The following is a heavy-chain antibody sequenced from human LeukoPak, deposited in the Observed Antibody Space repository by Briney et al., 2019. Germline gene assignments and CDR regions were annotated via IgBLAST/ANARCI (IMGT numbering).Heavy chain of an antibody. J-gene: IGHJ5*02. Sequence: ASVKVSCKPSGYSFNSHHVHWVRQAPGQGLEWMGINFFHDGSTSNTQKFQGRVTMTRDTSTSTVYMELSSLRSEDTAVYYCARKLWFGELSSWFDPWGQGTLVTVSS. V-gene: IGHV1-46*02. CDR3: ARKLWFGELSSWFDP. CDR2: NFFHDGST. CDR1: GYSFNSHH. D-gene: IGHD3-10*01.